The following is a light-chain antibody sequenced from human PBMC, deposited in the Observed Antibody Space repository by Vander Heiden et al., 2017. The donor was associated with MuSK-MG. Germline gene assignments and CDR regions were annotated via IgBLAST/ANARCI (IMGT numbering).Light chain of an antibody. Sequence: EIVLTQSPATLSLSPGERATLSCRASQSVSSYLAWYQQKPGQAPRLLIYDASNRATGIKARFSGSGDGTDFTLTISSLEPEDFAVYYCQQRSNGHPVYTFGQGTKLEIK. CDR1: QSVSSY. J-gene: IGKJ2*01. V-gene: IGKV3-11*01. CDR2: DAS. CDR3: QQRSNGHPVYT.